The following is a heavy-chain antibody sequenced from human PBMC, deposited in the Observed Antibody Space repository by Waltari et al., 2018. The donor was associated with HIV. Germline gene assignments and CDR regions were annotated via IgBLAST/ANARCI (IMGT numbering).Heavy chain of an antibody. Sequence: EVQLVESGGGLVQPGGSLRLSCAASGFTFSSYWMSWVRQAPGKGLEGVAKIKQDGSEKNYVDSVKGRFTISRDNAKNSLYLQMNSLRVEDTAVYYCARPIGRGQDYWGQGTLVTVSS. V-gene: IGHV3-7*01. J-gene: IGHJ4*02. CDR2: IKQDGSEK. CDR3: ARPIGRGQDY. CDR1: GFTFSSYW.